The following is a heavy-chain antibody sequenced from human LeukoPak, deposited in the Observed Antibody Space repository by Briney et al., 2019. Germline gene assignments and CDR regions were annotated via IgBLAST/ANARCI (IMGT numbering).Heavy chain of an antibody. J-gene: IGHJ3*02. CDR1: GFTFSSYG. CDR2: ISGSGGST. D-gene: IGHD6-19*01. Sequence: QAGGSLRLSCAASGFTFSSYGMSWVRQAPGKGLEWVSAISGSGGSTYYADSVKGRFTISRDNSKNTLYLQMNSLRAEDTAVYYCAPRRMGSGWFYDAFDIWGQGTMVTVSS. CDR3: APRRMGSGWFYDAFDI. V-gene: IGHV3-23*01.